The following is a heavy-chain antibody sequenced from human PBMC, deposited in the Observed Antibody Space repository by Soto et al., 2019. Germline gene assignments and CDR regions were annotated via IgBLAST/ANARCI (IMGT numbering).Heavy chain of an antibody. Sequence: SETLSLTCAVYGGSFSGYYWSWIRQPPGKGLEWIGEINHSGSTNYNPSLKSRVTISVDTSKNQFSLKLSSVTAADTAAYYCAREIYAVPAAISSMDVWGQGTTVTVSS. D-gene: IGHD2-2*02. CDR1: GGSFSGYY. CDR2: INHSGST. V-gene: IGHV4-34*01. CDR3: AREIYAVPAAISSMDV. J-gene: IGHJ6*02.